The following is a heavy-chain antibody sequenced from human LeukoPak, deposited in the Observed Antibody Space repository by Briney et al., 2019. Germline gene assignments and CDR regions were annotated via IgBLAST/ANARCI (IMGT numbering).Heavy chain of an antibody. CDR2: ISGSGGDT. D-gene: IGHD2-15*01. Sequence: GGSLRLSCAASGFTFSSYGMSWVRQAPGKGLEWVSAISGSGGDTYYADSVKGRFTISRDNSKNTLYLQMNSLRAEDTAVYYCAKADYCSGGSCYSSICYYYYYMDVWGKGTTVTVSS. V-gene: IGHV3-23*01. J-gene: IGHJ6*03. CDR3: AKADYCSGGSCYSSICYYYYYMDV. CDR1: GFTFSSYG.